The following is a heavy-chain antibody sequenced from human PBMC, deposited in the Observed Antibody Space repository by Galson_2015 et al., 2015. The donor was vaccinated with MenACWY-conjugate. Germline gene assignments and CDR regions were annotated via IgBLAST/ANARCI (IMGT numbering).Heavy chain of an antibody. J-gene: IGHJ4*02. Sequence: SLRLSCAASGFTFSDHYLDWVRQAPGKGLGWIGRSRDNTNSYTTEYAASVKGRFTISRDHSKNSLYLHMNSLKTEDTAVYYCVRTLTPVTTVASHWGQGTLVTVSS. CDR3: VRTLTPVTTVASH. CDR2: SRDNTNSYTT. D-gene: IGHD4-17*01. CDR1: GFTFSDHY. V-gene: IGHV3-72*01.